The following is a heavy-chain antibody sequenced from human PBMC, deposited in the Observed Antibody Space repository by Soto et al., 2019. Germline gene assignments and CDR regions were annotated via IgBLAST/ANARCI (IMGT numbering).Heavy chain of an antibody. CDR3: AYIAVAGTSTIWFDP. J-gene: IGHJ5*02. CDR1: GGTFSSYA. D-gene: IGHD6-19*01. Sequence: GASVKVSCKASGGTFSSYAISWVRQAPGQGLEWMGGIIPIFGTANYAQKFQGRVTITADESTSTAYMELSSLRSEDTAVYYCAYIAVAGTSTIWFDPWGQGTLVTVSS. CDR2: IIPIFGTA. V-gene: IGHV1-69*13.